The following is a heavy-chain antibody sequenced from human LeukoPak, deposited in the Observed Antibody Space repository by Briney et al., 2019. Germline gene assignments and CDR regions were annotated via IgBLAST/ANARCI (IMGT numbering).Heavy chain of an antibody. J-gene: IGHJ4*02. CDR3: ARDSRFLEWFLDY. V-gene: IGHV3-9*01. CDR2: VSWNSGSI. Sequence: PGGSLRLSCAASGFTFDDCAMHWVRQAPGKGLEWVSGVSWNSGSIGYADSVKGRFTISRDNAKNSLYLQMNSLRAEDTAVYYCARDSRFLEWFLDYWGQGTLVTVSS. CDR1: GFTFDDCA. D-gene: IGHD3-3*01.